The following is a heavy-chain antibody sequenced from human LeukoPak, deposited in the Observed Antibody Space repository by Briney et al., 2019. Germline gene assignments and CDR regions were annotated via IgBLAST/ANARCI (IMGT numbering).Heavy chain of an antibody. Sequence: SETLSLTRAVSGVSLSGGGYTWSWIRQPPGEGLEWIGEIYHSVSTYYNPSLKSRVTISVDRSKNQFSLKLSSVTAADTAVYYCARWGTYYDILTVPGWFDPWGQGTLVTVSS. V-gene: IGHV4-30-2*02. CDR1: GVSLSGGGYT. CDR3: ARWGTYYDILTVPGWFDP. D-gene: IGHD3-9*01. J-gene: IGHJ5*02. CDR2: IYHSVST.